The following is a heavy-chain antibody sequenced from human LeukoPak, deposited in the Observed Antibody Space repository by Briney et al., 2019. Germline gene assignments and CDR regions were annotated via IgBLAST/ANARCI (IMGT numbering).Heavy chain of an antibody. CDR3: ARYCSSTSCYAGGGYYYYYYGMDV. CDR1: GFTFSSYE. D-gene: IGHD2-2*01. J-gene: IGHJ6*02. V-gene: IGHV3-48*03. CDR2: ISSSGSTI. Sequence: GGSLRLSCAASGFTFSSYEMNWVRQAPGKGLEWVSYISSSGSTIYYADSVKGRFTISRDNAKNSLYLQMNSLRAEDTAVYYCARYCSSTSCYAGGGYYYYYYGMDVWGQGTTVTVSS.